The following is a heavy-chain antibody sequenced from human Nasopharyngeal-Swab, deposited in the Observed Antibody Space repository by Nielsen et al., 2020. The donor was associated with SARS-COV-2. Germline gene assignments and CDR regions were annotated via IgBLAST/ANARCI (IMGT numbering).Heavy chain of an antibody. Sequence: GAALKISCAASGFTFSSYAMHWVRQAPGKGLEWVAVRSYDGSYKYYADSVKGRFTISRDNSKNTLYLQINSLRAEDTAVYYCAGGGPVQIFGVAGAFDIWGQGTMVTVSS. CDR3: AGGGPVQIFGVAGAFDI. V-gene: IGHV3-30*04. CDR2: RSYDGSYK. D-gene: IGHD3-3*01. CDR1: GFTFSSYA. J-gene: IGHJ3*02.